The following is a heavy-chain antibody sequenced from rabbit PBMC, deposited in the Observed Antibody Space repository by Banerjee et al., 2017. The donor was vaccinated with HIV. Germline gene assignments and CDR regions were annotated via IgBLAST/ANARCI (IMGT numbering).Heavy chain of an antibody. CDR1: GFDFSSNA. Sequence: QSLEESGGDLVKPGASLTLTCTASGFDFSSNAMCWVRQAPGKGLEWIACINTSTGNTVYASWAKGRFTISKTSSTTVTLQMTSLTAADTATYFCARDGSGWGADFGLWGPGTLVTVS. V-gene: IGHV1S40*01. CDR2: INTSTGNT. CDR3: ARDGSGWGADFGL. J-gene: IGHJ4*01. D-gene: IGHD4-1*01.